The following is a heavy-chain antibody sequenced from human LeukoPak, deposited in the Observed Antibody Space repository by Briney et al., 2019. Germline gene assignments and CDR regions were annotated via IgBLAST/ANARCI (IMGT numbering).Heavy chain of an antibody. CDR2: INSEGTTT. J-gene: IGHJ4*02. D-gene: IGHD5-18*01. V-gene: IGHV3-74*01. Sequence: HPGGSLRLSCTASGFSLSSNWMQWVRQAPGKGLVWVSRINSEGTTTTYADSVKGRFTISRDNAKNTLYLEMNNLGAEDTAIYYCARIYRGYSHGHTPDYWGQGTLVTVSS. CDR1: GFSLSSNW. CDR3: ARIYRGYSHGHTPDY.